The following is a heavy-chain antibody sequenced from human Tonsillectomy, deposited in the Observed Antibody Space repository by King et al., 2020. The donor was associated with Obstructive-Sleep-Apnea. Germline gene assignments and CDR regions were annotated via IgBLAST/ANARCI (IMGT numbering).Heavy chain of an antibody. CDR1: GGSFSGYY. V-gene: IGHV4-34*01. Sequence: VQLQQWGAGLLKPSETLSLTCAVYGGSFSGYYWSWIRQPPGKGLEWIGEINHSGSTNYNPSLKSRVTISVDTSKNQFSLKLSSVTAADTAVYYCARVKYSSSWYYYYYGMDVWGQGTTVTVSS. CDR3: ARVKYSSSWYYYYYGMDV. J-gene: IGHJ6*02. CDR2: INHSGST. D-gene: IGHD6-13*01.